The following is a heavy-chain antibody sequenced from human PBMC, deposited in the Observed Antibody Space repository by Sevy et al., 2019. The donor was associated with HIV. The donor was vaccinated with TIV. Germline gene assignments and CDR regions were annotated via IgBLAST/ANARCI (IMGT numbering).Heavy chain of an antibody. CDR3: ARIRYSYGHHENYYYYMDV. J-gene: IGHJ6*03. CDR1: GGSISSSSYY. Sequence: SETLSLTCTVSGGSISSSSYYWGWIRQPPGKGLEWIGSIYYSGSTYYNPSLKSRVTISVDTSKNQFSLKLSSVTAADTAVYYCARIRYSYGHHENYYYYMDVWGKGTTVTVSS. CDR2: IYYSGST. V-gene: IGHV4-39*01. D-gene: IGHD5-18*01.